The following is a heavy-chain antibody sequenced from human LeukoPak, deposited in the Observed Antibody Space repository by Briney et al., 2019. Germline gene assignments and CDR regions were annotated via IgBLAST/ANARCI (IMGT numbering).Heavy chain of an antibody. V-gene: IGHV3-23*05. CDR3: AKGPTYCSSTSCYGTFDI. J-gene: IGHJ3*02. CDR2: VSGHGIGT. D-gene: IGHD2-2*01. Sequence: PGGSLRLSCAASGFSFSNYAMTWVRQAPGQGLEWVSTVSGHGIGTYYADSVKGRFTISRDNSQNTLYLQMSSLRAEDTAIYYCAKGPTYCSSTSCYGTFDIWGQGTMVTVSS. CDR1: GFSFSNYA.